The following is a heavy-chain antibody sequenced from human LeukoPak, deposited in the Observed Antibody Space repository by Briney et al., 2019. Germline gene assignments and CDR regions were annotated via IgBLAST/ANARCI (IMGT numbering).Heavy chain of an antibody. Sequence: GSLRLSCAASGFTVSSNYMSWVRQAPGKGLEWVSVIYSGGSTYYADSVKGRFTISRDNSKNTLYLQMNSLRAEDTAVYYCAREFGELLGPGYGMDVWGQGTTVTVSS. D-gene: IGHD3-10*01. J-gene: IGHJ6*02. V-gene: IGHV3-66*01. CDR1: GFTVSSNY. CDR2: IYSGGST. CDR3: AREFGELLGPGYGMDV.